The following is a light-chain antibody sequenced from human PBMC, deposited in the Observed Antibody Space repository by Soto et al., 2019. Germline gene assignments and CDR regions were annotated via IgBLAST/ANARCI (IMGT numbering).Light chain of an antibody. V-gene: IGKV1-5*03. CDR3: QQYDTYWT. J-gene: IGKJ1*01. CDR2: KAS. Sequence: DIQMIQSPSTLSASVRDRVTITCRASQSIDSWLAWYQQKPGKAPKLLIYKASTLESGVPSRFSGSGFGTEFTLTISSLQPDDFATYYCQQYDTYWTFGQGTKVDIK. CDR1: QSIDSW.